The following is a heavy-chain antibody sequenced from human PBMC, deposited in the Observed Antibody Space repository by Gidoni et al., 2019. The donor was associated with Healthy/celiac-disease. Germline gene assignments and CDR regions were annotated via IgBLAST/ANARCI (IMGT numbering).Heavy chain of an antibody. CDR2: ISAYNGNT. CDR1: GFTFPSDC. D-gene: IGHD3-22*01. V-gene: IGHV1-18*01. Sequence: QVQLVQSGAEVRKPGASVKVSCKPSGFTFPSDCLSWVRQAPGQGLEWMGWISAYNGNTNYAQKLQSRVTMTTDTSTSTAYMELRSLRSDDTAVDYCARAVTYDSSGYYYGLFDYWGQGTLVTVSS. CDR3: ARAVTYDSSGYYYGLFDY. J-gene: IGHJ4*02.